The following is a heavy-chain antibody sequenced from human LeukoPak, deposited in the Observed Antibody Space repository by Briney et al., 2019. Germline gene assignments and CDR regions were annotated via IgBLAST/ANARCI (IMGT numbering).Heavy chain of an antibody. J-gene: IGHJ4*02. CDR1: GFTFSSYA. CDR3: AKDRRGYYASGSYYTDY. V-gene: IGHV3-23*01. Sequence: GGSLRLSCTASGFTFSSYAMSWVRQAPGKGLEWVSAISGSGGSTYYADSVKGRFTISRDNSKNTLYLQMNSLRAEDTAVYYCAKDRRGYYASGSYYTDYWGQGTLVTVSS. D-gene: IGHD3-10*01. CDR2: ISGSGGST.